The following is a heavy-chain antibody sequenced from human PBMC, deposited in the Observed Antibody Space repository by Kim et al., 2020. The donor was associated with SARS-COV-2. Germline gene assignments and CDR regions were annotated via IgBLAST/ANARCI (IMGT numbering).Heavy chain of an antibody. Sequence: SETLSLTCAVYGGSFSGYYWSWIRQPPGKGLEWIGEINHSGSTNYNPSLKSRVTISVDTSKNQFSLKLSSVTAADTAVYYCARGQNSGYAPVGDWFDPWGQGTLVTVSS. V-gene: IGHV4-34*01. J-gene: IGHJ5*02. CDR3: ARGQNSGYAPVGDWFDP. CDR2: INHSGST. D-gene: IGHD5-12*01. CDR1: GGSFSGYY.